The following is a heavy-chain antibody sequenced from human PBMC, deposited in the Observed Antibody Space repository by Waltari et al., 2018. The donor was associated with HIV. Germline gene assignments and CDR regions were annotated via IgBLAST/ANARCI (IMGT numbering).Heavy chain of an antibody. J-gene: IGHJ4*02. CDR3: SRVYYDSSGYYGAAGY. CDR2: MNPNSGNT. D-gene: IGHD3-22*01. Sequence: QVQLVQSGAEVKKPGASVKVSCKASGYTFTSYDINWVRQATGQGLEWMGWMNPNSGNTGYAQNFQGRVTMTRNTPISTAFMEVSSLRSEDTAVYYCSRVYYDSSGYYGAAGYWGQGTLVTVSS. V-gene: IGHV1-8*01. CDR1: GYTFTSYD.